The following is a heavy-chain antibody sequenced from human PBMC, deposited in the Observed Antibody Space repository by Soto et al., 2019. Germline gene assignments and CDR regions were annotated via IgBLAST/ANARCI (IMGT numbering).Heavy chain of an antibody. CDR1: GGTFSSYA. CDR3: ARDRSIAVAGAPDYYGMDV. V-gene: IGHV1-69*13. Sequence: GASVKVSCKASGGTFSSYAISWVRQAPGQGLEWMGGIIPIFGTANYAQKFQGRVTITADESTSTAYMELSSLRSGDTAVYYCARDRSIAVAGAPDYYGMDVWGQGTTVTVSS. D-gene: IGHD6-19*01. J-gene: IGHJ6*02. CDR2: IIPIFGTA.